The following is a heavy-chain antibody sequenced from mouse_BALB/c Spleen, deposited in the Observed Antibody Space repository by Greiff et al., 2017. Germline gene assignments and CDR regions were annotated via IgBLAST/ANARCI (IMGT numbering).Heavy chain of an antibody. Sequence: QVQLQQPGAELVKPGASVKLSCKASGYTFTSYWMHWVKQRPGQGLEWIGEINPSNGRTNYNEKFKSKATLTVDKSSSTAYMQLSSLTSEDSAVYYCARQGYGYFDVWGAGTTVTVSS. V-gene: IGHV1S81*02. J-gene: IGHJ1*01. CDR2: INPSNGRT. CDR1: GYTFTSYW. CDR3: ARQGYGYFDV.